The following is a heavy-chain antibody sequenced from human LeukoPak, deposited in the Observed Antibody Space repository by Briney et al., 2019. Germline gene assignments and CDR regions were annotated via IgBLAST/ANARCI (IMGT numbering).Heavy chain of an antibody. J-gene: IGHJ5*02. Sequence: GGSLRLSCAASGFTFSSYSMNWVRQAPGKGLEWVSSISSSSSYIYYADSVKGRFTISRDNAKNSLYLQMNSLRAEDTAVYYCASTTYYYGSSGYTSAWFDPWGQGTLVTVSS. CDR2: ISSSSSYI. CDR3: ASTTYYYGSSGYTSAWFDP. CDR1: GFTFSSYS. D-gene: IGHD3-22*01. V-gene: IGHV3-21*01.